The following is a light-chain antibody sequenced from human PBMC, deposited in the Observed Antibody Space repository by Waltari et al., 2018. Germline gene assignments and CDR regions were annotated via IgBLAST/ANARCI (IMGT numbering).Light chain of an antibody. V-gene: IGLV2-23*01. CDR2: EAN. CDR3: CSYAGESRVV. CDR1: RSNIGAHDF. Sequence: QSALTQSASVSGSPGQSITISCTGTRSNIGAHDFVPWFQQHPGQAPKLIISEANKRPSGVSYRFSGSKSGNTASLTISGLQTEDEADYYCCSYAGESRVVFGGGTKLTVL. J-gene: IGLJ2*01.